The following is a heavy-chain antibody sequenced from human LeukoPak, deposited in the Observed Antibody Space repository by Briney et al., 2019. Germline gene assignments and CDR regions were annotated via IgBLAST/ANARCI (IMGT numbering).Heavy chain of an antibody. CDR1: GGSISSGSYY. J-gene: IGHJ6*03. CDR2: IYTSGST. D-gene: IGHD4-23*01. CDR3: ARDRPYGGYYYYYMDV. Sequence: SETLSLTCTVSGGSISSGSYYWSWIRQPAGKGLEWIGRIYTSGSTNYNPSLKSRVTISVDTSKNQFSLKLSSVTAADTAVYYCARDRPYGGYYYYYMDVWGKGTTVTVSS. V-gene: IGHV4-61*02.